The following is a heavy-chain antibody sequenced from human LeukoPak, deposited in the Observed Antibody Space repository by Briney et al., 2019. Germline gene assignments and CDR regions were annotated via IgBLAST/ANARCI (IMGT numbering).Heavy chain of an antibody. J-gene: IGHJ4*02. Sequence: PGGSLRLSCAASGFTFSSYAMHWVRQAPGKGLEWVAVISYDGSNKYYADSVKGRFTISRDNSKNTLYLQMNSLRAEDTAVYYCAKHYYYDSSGYPGHFDYWGQGTLVTVSS. V-gene: IGHV3-30-3*02. CDR3: AKHYYYDSSGYPGHFDY. CDR2: ISYDGSNK. CDR1: GFTFSSYA. D-gene: IGHD3-22*01.